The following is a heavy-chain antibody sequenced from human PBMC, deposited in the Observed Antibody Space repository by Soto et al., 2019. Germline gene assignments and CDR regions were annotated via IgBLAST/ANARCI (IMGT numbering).Heavy chain of an antibody. Sequence: VKVSCKASGGTFSSYAISWVRQAPGQGLEWMGGIIPIFGTANYAQKFQGRVTITADESTSTAYMELSSLRSEDTAVYYCAREKDTAMTPYYYYYGMDVWGQGTTVTVSS. CDR3: AREKDTAMTPYYYYYGMDV. V-gene: IGHV1-69*13. J-gene: IGHJ6*02. D-gene: IGHD5-18*01. CDR1: GGTFSSYA. CDR2: IIPIFGTA.